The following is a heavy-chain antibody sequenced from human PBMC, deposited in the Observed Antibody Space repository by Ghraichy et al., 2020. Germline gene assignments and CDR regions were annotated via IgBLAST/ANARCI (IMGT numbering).Heavy chain of an antibody. Sequence: ASVKVSCKASGYTFTSYYIHWVRQAPGQGLEWMGIINPSGGTTVHAQKFQGRVTMTRDTSTSTVYMELSSLRSEDTAVYYCGREQFSRVVPAAILYYYGLDVWGQGTTVTVSS. CDR1: GYTFTSYY. CDR2: INPSGGTT. V-gene: IGHV1-46*03. J-gene: IGHJ6*02. CDR3: GREQFSRVVPAAILYYYGLDV. D-gene: IGHD2-2*01.